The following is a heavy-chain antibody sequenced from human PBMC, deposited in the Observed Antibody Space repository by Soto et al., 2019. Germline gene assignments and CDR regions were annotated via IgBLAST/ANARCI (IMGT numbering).Heavy chain of an antibody. V-gene: IGHV4-39*01. Sequence: SETLSFTCTVSGDSISSSNSHWCWTRQPPGKGLEYIGSVYYGGAIFYSGNIYYNLSLKSRVTISVDTSKNLFSLRLSSVTAADTGVYYCVRYDRINMKPYSPEGFHIWGQGTMVTVS. CDR1: GDSISSSNSH. CDR3: VRYDRINMKPYSPEGFHI. D-gene: IGHD3-3*02. J-gene: IGHJ3*02. CDR2: VYYGGAIFYSGNI.